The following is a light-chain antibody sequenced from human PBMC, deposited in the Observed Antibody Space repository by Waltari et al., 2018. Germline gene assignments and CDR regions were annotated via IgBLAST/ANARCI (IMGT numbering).Light chain of an antibody. CDR3: QQYGRSPRT. V-gene: IGKV3-20*01. CDR1: QSVSSSY. CDR2: GAS. J-gene: IGKJ1*01. Sequence: EIVLTQSPGTLSPSPGERATLSCRASQSVSSSYLAWYQQKPGQAPRLLIYGASSRATGITDRFSGSGSGTDFTLTISRLEPEDFAVYYCQQYGRSPRTFGQGTTVEIK.